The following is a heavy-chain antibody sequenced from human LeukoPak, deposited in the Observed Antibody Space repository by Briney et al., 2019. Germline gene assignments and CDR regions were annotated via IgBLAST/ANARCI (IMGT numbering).Heavy chain of an antibody. D-gene: IGHD5-12*01. CDR3: ARDSYSGYGGTGNSDY. J-gene: IGHJ4*02. CDR2: ISSNGGRT. Sequence: GGSLRLSRAASGFTFSTYAMHWVRQAPGKGLEYVSAISSNGGRTYYTYSVKGRFTIARDNSKNTLYLQMGSLRAEDMAVYYCARDSYSGYGGTGNSDYWGQGTLVTVSS. V-gene: IGHV3-64*01. CDR1: GFTFSTYA.